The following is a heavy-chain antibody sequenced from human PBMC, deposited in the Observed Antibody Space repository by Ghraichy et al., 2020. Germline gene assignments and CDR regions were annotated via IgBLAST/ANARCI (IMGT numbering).Heavy chain of an antibody. CDR1: GFSFSTYW. CDR2: IKYDGSQK. Sequence: LSLTCAASGFSFSTYWMTWVRQTPGKGLEWVANIKYDGSQKYYVDSVKGRFSISRDNAKNSLYLQMNGLRAEDTAVYYCARENKPRYFDVWGRGTLVAVSS. D-gene: IGHD1/OR15-1a*01. CDR3: ARENKPRYFDV. J-gene: IGHJ2*01. V-gene: IGHV3-7*01.